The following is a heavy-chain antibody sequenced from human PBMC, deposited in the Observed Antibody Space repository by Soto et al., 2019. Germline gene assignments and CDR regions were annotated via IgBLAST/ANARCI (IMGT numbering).Heavy chain of an antibody. Sequence: PSETLSLTCTVSGGSVSSGSYYWSWIRQPPGKGLEWIGYIYYSGSTNYNPSLKSRVTISVDTSKNQFSLKLSSVTAADTAVYYCAKEGTTSPYNWFDPWGQGTLVTVSS. J-gene: IGHJ5*02. V-gene: IGHV4-61*01. CDR1: GGSVSSGSYY. CDR2: IYYSGST. D-gene: IGHD2-2*01. CDR3: AKEGTTSPYNWFDP.